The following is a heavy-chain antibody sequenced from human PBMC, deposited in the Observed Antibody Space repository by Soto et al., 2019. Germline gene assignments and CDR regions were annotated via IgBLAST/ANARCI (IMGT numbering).Heavy chain of an antibody. J-gene: IGHJ6*02. V-gene: IGHV1-2*02. CDR3: ARGRITMVRGVRYGMDV. CDR2: INPNSGGT. Sequence: QVQLVQSGAEVKKPGASVKVSCKASGYTFTGYYMHWVRQAPGQGLEWMGWINPNSGGTNYAQKFQGRVTMTRDTYISTEYMELSRLRSDDTAVYYCARGRITMVRGVRYGMDVWGQGTTVTVSS. D-gene: IGHD3-10*01. CDR1: GYTFTGYY.